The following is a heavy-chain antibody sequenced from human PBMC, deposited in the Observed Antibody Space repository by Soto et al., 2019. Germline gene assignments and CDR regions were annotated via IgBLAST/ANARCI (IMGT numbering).Heavy chain of an antibody. CDR1: GYSFTSYW. V-gene: IGHV5-10-1*01. J-gene: IGHJ6*02. D-gene: IGHD6-6*01. Sequence: GESLKISCKGSGYSFTSYWISWVRQMPGKGLEWMGRIDPSDSYTNYSPSFQGHVTISADKSISTAYLQWSSLKASDTAMYYCARFRLEYNSSSRYYYYGMDVWGQGTTVTVSS. CDR2: IDPSDSYT. CDR3: ARFRLEYNSSSRYYYYGMDV.